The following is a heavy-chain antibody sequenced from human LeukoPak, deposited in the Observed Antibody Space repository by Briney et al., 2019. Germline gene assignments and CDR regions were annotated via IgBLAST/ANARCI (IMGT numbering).Heavy chain of an antibody. CDR3: ATGYSSGWYFYFQH. CDR1: GLTFNKYW. V-gene: IGHV3-7*01. J-gene: IGHJ1*01. Sequence: GGSLRLSCEASGLTFNKYWMTWVRQAPGKGLECVANIKQDGSEKNYVDSVKGRFTISRDNAKNSLSLRMNSLSAEDTAVSYCATGYSSGWYFYFQHWGQGSLVSVSS. D-gene: IGHD6-19*01. CDR2: IKQDGSEK.